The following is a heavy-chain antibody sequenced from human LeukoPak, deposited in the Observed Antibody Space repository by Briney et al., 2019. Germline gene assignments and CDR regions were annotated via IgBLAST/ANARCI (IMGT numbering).Heavy chain of an antibody. Sequence: SETLSLTCTVSGGSISSYCWSWIRQPPGKGLEWIGYIYYSGSTNYNPSLKSRVTISVDTSKNQFSLKLSSVTAADTAVYYCARRVSSELDYWGQGTLVTVSS. CDR1: GGSISSYC. D-gene: IGHD2-8*01. CDR3: ARRVSSELDY. V-gene: IGHV4-59*08. J-gene: IGHJ4*02. CDR2: IYYSGST.